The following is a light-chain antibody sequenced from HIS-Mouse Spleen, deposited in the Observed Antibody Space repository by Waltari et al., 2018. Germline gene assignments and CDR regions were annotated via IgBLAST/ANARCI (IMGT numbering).Light chain of an antibody. Sequence: SYVLTQPPSVSVAPGKTARITCRGNSIASKSAHWYHEKPGQAPVLVVYDDSDRPSGIPERFSGSNSGNTATLTISRVEAGDEADYYCQVWDSSSDHVVFGGGTKLTVL. CDR1: SIASKS. CDR2: DDS. CDR3: QVWDSSSDHVV. V-gene: IGLV3-21*03. J-gene: IGLJ2*01.